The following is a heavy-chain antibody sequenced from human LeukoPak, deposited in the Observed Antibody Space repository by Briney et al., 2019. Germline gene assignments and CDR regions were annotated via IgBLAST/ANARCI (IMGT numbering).Heavy chain of an antibody. D-gene: IGHD3-10*01. V-gene: IGHV4-39*07. Sequence: PSETLSLTCTVSGGSISSSSYYWGWIRQPPGKGLEWIGSIYYSGSTYYNPSLKSRVTISVDTSKNQFSLKLSSVTAADTAVYYCARGSGKRARGLYFDYWGQGTLVTVSS. CDR2: IYYSGST. CDR1: GGSISSSSYY. CDR3: ARGSGKRARGLYFDY. J-gene: IGHJ4*02.